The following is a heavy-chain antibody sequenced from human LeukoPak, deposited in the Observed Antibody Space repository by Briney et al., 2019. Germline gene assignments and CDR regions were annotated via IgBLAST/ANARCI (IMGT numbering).Heavy chain of an antibody. Sequence: PSETLSLTCTVSGGTLNSFYWNLIRQPPGKGLEWIGYVYYTGSTSYNPSLKSRVTISGDTSKNQFSLKLSSVTAADTAVYFCARWNAVITSIDYWGQGILVAVSS. J-gene: IGHJ4*02. CDR1: GGTLNSFY. V-gene: IGHV4-59*08. D-gene: IGHD3-16*01. CDR3: ARWNAVITSIDY. CDR2: VYYTGST.